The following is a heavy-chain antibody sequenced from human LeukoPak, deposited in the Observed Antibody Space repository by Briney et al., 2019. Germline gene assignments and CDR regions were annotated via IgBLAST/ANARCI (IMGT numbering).Heavy chain of an antibody. CDR1: GGSISSSSYY. V-gene: IGHV4-39*07. Sequence: PSETLSLTCTVSGGSISSSSYYWGWIRQPPGKGLEWIGSIYYSGSTYYNPSLKSRVTISVDTSKNQFSLKLSSVTAADTAVYYCARLKHGYKRRFDYWGQGTLVTVSS. J-gene: IGHJ4*02. CDR2: IYYSGST. D-gene: IGHD5-24*01. CDR3: ARLKHGYKRRFDY.